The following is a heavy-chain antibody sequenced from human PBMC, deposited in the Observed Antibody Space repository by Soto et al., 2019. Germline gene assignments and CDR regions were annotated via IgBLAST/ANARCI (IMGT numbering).Heavy chain of an antibody. CDR2: IIPSFGTA. D-gene: IGHD6-13*01. J-gene: IGHJ5*02. Sequence: QVHLVQSGAEVKKPGTSVRVSCKASGGAVSDYVIAWVRQAPGQGPEWMGGIIPSFGTANYAQTFLGRVTMTADKSTNTAYLELNSLTYEDTAVYYCARASLGPGYRAGKGWFDPWGQGTLVTVSS. V-gene: IGHV1-69*06. CDR3: ARASLGPGYRAGKGWFDP. CDR1: GGAVSDYV.